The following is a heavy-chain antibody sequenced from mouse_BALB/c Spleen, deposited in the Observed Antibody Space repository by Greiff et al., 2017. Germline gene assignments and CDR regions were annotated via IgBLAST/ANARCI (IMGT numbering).Heavy chain of an antibody. CDR2: INPNNGGT. D-gene: IGHD4-1*01. CDR1: GYTFTDYN. V-gene: IGHV1-18*01. Sequence: VQLQQSGPELVKPGASVKIPCKASGYTFTDYNMDWVKQSHGKSLEWIGDINPNNGGTIYNQKFMGKATLTVDKSSSTAYMELSSLTSEDSAVYFCARAGTLAMDYWGQGTSVTVSS. CDR3: ARAGTLAMDY. J-gene: IGHJ4*01.